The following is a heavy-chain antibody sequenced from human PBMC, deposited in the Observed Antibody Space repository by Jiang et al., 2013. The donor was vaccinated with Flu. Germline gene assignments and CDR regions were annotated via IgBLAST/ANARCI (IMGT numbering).Heavy chain of an antibody. D-gene: IGHD1-1*01. CDR2: IYYTGIT. Sequence: QLVESGPGLVKPSETLSLTCSVSGGFIGSYYWSWIRQPPGKGLEWIGYIYYTGITNYNPSLKSRVTISRDTSKNQFSLKLTSVTAADTAVYYCARDTSNIPAVMDVWGQGTTVTVSS. CDR1: GGFIGSYY. CDR3: ARDTSNIPAVMDV. V-gene: IGHV4-59*01. J-gene: IGHJ6*02.